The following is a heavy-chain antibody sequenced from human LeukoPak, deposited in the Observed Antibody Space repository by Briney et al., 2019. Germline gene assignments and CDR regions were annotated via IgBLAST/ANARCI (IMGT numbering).Heavy chain of an antibody. CDR1: GFTFRGFR. Sequence: GGSLRLSCADSGFTFRGFRMSWSRQAPGKGLEWVASINSDGGEGYYADVVKGRFTISRDNVKNSLYLQINSLRAEGTAVYYCARSSYSSSSSVWGEGTVGTVSS. CDR2: INSDGGEG. CDR3: ARSSYSSSSSV. J-gene: IGHJ3*01. V-gene: IGHV3-7*03. D-gene: IGHD6-6*01.